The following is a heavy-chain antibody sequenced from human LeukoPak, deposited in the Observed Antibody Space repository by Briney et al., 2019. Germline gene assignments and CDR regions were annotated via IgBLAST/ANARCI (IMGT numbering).Heavy chain of an antibody. J-gene: IGHJ4*02. CDR3: ARDSDDSRTGGY. CDR2: IYYSGST. CDR1: GGSISSCGYY. Sequence: SETLSLTCTVSGGSISSCGYYWSWMPQHPGKGLEWIVYIYYSGSTYYNPSVKSRVTISGDTSKNQFYLKLSSVTAADTAVYYCARDSDDSRTGGYWGQGTLVTVSS. V-gene: IGHV4-31*03. D-gene: IGHD3-22*01.